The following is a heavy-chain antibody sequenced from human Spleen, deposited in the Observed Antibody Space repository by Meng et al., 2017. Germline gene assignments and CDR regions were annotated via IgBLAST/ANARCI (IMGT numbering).Heavy chain of an antibody. CDR1: GYSISIGYH. D-gene: IGHD3-10*01. J-gene: IGHJ6*02. Sequence: SETLSLTCAVSGYSISIGYHWGWIRQPPGKGLEWIGYIYHTWTTYYNPSLKTRVSISFDTSKNEFSLNLNSVTAADTAVYYCVRGDGSGSDLGYYHSGMDVWGHGTTVTVSS. CDR2: IYHTWTT. CDR3: VRGDGSGSDLGYYHSGMDV. V-gene: IGHV4-38-2*01.